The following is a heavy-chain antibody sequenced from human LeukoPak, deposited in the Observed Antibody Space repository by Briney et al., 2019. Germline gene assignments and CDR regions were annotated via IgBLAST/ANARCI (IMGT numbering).Heavy chain of an antibody. CDR2: INPSGGST. J-gene: IGHJ4*02. V-gene: IGHV1-46*01. Sequence: GASVKVSCKTSGYTFTSYYMHWVRQAPGQGLEWMGIINPSGGSTSYAQKFQGRVTMTRDMSTSTVYMELSRLRSDDTAVYYCARVGRGYSYGLVIDYWGQGTLVTVSS. D-gene: IGHD5-18*01. CDR1: GYTFTSYY. CDR3: ARVGRGYSYGLVIDY.